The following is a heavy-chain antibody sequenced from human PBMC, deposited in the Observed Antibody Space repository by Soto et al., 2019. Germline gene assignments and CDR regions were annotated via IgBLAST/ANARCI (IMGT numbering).Heavy chain of an antibody. CDR1: GDTFSSYA. J-gene: IGHJ4*02. CDR2: IIPMFGTA. CDR3: ARVGPAHYYDSSGYYSPLDD. Sequence: SVKVSCKASGDTFSSYAINWVRQAPGQGLEWMGGIIPMFGTANYAQKFKGRVTITAGESTSTVYMELSSLRSEDTAVYYCARVGPAHYYDSSGYYSPLDDWGQGTLVTVS. V-gene: IGHV1-69*13. D-gene: IGHD3-22*01.